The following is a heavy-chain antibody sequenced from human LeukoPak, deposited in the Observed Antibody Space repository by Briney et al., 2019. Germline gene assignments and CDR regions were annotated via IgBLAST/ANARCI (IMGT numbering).Heavy chain of an antibody. CDR1: GGSISSYY. Sequence: SETLSLTCTVSGGSISSYYWSWIRQPPGKGLEWIGYIYHSGSTYYNPSLKSRVTISVDRSKNQFSLKLTSVTAADTAVYYCARTGYSSTWSPLNHFDYWGQGMLVTVST. V-gene: IGHV4-4*09. CDR3: ARTGYSSTWSPLNHFDY. J-gene: IGHJ4*02. D-gene: IGHD6-13*01. CDR2: IYHSGST.